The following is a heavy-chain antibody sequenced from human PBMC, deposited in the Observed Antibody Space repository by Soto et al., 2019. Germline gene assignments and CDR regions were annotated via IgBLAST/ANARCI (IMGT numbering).Heavy chain of an antibody. CDR2: ISSNGVGT. J-gene: IGHJ6*03. D-gene: IGHD6-6*01. CDR1: GFTLSGYA. CDR3: ARRARPDFYYMDV. V-gene: IGHV3-64*01. Sequence: TGGSLRLSCAASGFTLSGYAMGWVRQAPGEGLEYVSGISSNGVGTYYANSVQGRFTISRDNSKNTVYLQMGSLRPEYMVVYYCARRARPDFYYMDVWGKGTTVTVSS.